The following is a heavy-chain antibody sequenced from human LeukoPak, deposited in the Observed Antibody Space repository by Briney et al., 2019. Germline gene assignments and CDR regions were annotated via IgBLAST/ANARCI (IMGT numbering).Heavy chain of an antibody. J-gene: IGHJ5*02. D-gene: IGHD4-17*01. CDR3: ARGNYGDYGFDP. Sequence: KPSETLSLTCAVSGYSISSSYYWGWIRQPPGKGLEWIGSIYYSGSTYYNPSLKSRVTISVDTSKNQFSLKLSSVTAADTAVYYCARGNYGDYGFDPWGQGTLVTVSS. CDR2: IYYSGST. V-gene: IGHV4-38-2*01. CDR1: GYSISSSYY.